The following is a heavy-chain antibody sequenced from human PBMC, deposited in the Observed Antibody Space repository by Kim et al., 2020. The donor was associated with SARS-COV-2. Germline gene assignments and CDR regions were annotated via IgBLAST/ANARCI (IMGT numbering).Heavy chain of an antibody. D-gene: IGHD3-10*01. V-gene: IGHV4-30-2*01. J-gene: IGHJ6*02. CDR2: IYYSGST. CDR3: ARGYGSGSPYGMDV. Sequence: PRKGLGWFGYIYYSGSTYDNPAVKSRVTISVDRSKNQFSLKLSSVTAADTAVYYCARGYGSGSPYGMDVWGQGTTVTVSS.